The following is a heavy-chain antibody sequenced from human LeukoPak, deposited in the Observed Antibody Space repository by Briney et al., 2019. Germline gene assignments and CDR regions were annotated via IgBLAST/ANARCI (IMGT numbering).Heavy chain of an antibody. J-gene: IGHJ4*02. D-gene: IGHD3-22*01. CDR3: PRAPPHYYDSDAPFDY. Sequence: ASVKVSCKASGYTFASYGISWVRQAPGQGLEWMGWISAYDGNTNYAQKLQGRVTMTTDASTSIAYMELRSLKSDDTAVYYCPRAPPHYYDSDAPFDYWGQGTLVTVSS. CDR1: GYTFASYG. CDR2: ISAYDGNT. V-gene: IGHV1-18*01.